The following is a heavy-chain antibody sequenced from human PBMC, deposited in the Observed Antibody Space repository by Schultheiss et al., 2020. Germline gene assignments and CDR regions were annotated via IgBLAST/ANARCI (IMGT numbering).Heavy chain of an antibody. V-gene: IGHV3-74*01. J-gene: IGHJ4*02. CDR2: INSDGSST. Sequence: GGSLRLSCAASGFTFSSYWMHWVRQAPGKGLVWVSRINSDGSSTSYADSVKGRFTISRDNAKNTLYLQMNSLRAEDTAVYYCVKRLLWFGEYYWGQGTLGNVSS. CDR1: GFTFSSYW. D-gene: IGHD3-10*01. CDR3: VKRLLWFGEYY.